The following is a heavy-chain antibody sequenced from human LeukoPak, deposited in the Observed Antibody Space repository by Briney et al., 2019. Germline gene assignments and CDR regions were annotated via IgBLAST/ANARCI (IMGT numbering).Heavy chain of an antibody. CDR1: GYTFTGYY. D-gene: IGHD4-11*01. J-gene: IGHJ4*02. CDR3: ARDYSNRRSDY. V-gene: IGHV1-18*04. Sequence: GASVKVSCKASGYTFTGYYMHWVRQAPGQGLEWMGWISAYNGNTNYAQKLQGRVTMTTDTSTSTAYMELRSLRSDDTAVYYCARDYSNRRSDYWGQGTLVTVSS. CDR2: ISAYNGNT.